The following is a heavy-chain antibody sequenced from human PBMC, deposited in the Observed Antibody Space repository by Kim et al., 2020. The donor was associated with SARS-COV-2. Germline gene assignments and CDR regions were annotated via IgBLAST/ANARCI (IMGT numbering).Heavy chain of an antibody. J-gene: IGHJ3*02. CDR1: GYSFISYW. D-gene: IGHD3-22*01. Sequence: GESLKISCKGSGYSFISYWISWVRQMPGKGLEWMGRIDPSDSYTNYSPSFQGHVTISADKSISTAYLQWSSLKASDTAMYYCARLPPHGYYYDSSGYSYAFDIWGQGTMVTVSS. CDR3: ARLPPHGYYYDSSGYSYAFDI. CDR2: IDPSDSYT. V-gene: IGHV5-10-1*01.